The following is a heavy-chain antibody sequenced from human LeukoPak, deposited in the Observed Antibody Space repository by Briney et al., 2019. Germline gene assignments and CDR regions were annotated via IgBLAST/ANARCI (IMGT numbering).Heavy chain of an antibody. J-gene: IGHJ4*02. CDR2: IYYSGST. V-gene: IGHV4-59*01. Sequence: SETLSLTCSVSGGSISSYYWSWIRQPPGKGLEWIGYIYYSGSTNYNPSLKSRVTISVDTSKDQFSLKLSSVTAADTAVYYCARGGSSSSWPFYYWGQGTLVTVSS. D-gene: IGHD6-13*01. CDR3: ARGGSSSSWPFYY. CDR1: GGSISSYY.